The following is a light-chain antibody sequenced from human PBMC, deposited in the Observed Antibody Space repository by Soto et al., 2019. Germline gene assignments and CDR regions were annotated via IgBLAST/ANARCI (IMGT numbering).Light chain of an antibody. V-gene: IGKV3-15*01. J-gene: IGKJ1*01. CDR2: GAS. CDR1: QSVSSN. CDR3: QQYNNWPRT. Sequence: EILMTQSPATLSVYPGERATLSCRASQSVSSNLAWYQQKPGQAPRLLIYGASTRATGIPARFSGSASGTEFTLTISSLQSEDFAVYYCQQYNNWPRTFGQGTKVEIK.